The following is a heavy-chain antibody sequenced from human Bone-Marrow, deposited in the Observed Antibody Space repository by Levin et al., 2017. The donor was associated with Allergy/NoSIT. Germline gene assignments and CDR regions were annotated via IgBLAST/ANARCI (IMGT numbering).Heavy chain of an antibody. J-gene: IGHJ4*02. CDR3: AGSGDYLVLAWFF. V-gene: IGHV3-15*01. Sequence: GGSLRLSCAASGFTFSNAWMSWVRQAPGKGLEWVGRIKSKTDGGTTDYAAPVKGRFTISRDDSKNTLYLQMNSLKTEDTAVYYCAGSGDYLVLAWFFWGQGTLVTVSS. D-gene: IGHD4-17*01. CDR1: GFTFSNAW. CDR2: IKSKTDGGTT.